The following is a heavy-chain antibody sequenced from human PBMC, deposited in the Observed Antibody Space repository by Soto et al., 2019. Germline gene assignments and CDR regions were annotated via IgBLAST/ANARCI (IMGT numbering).Heavy chain of an antibody. D-gene: IGHD2-21*02. J-gene: IGHJ6*02. Sequence: GGSLRLSCAASGFTFSSYEMNWVRQAPGKGLEWVSYISSSGSTIYYADSVKGRFTISRDNAKNSLYLQMNGLRAEDTAVYYCARVRIVVVTTYPGDYYGMDVWGQGTTVTVSS. V-gene: IGHV3-48*03. CDR1: GFTFSSYE. CDR2: ISSSGSTI. CDR3: ARVRIVVVTTYPGDYYGMDV.